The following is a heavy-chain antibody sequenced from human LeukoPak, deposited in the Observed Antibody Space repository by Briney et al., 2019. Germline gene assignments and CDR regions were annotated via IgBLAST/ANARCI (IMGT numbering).Heavy chain of an antibody. CDR2: ISYDGSNK. CDR3: AKEDYYDREGMDV. CDR1: RFTFSSYG. J-gene: IGHJ6*02. Sequence: GRSLRLSCAASRFTFSSYGMHWVRQAPGKGLEWVAVISYDGSNKYYADSVKGRFTISRDNSKNTLYLQMDSLRAEDTAVYYCAKEDYYDREGMDVWGQGTTVTVSS. V-gene: IGHV3-30*18. D-gene: IGHD3-22*01.